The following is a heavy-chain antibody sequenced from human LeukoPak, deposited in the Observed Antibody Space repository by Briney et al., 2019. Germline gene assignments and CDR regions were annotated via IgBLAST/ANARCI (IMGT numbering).Heavy chain of an antibody. V-gene: IGHV3-30*02. J-gene: IGHJ4*02. CDR2: IRYDESNK. CDR3: AKEEDWGGNY. D-gene: IGHD3/OR15-3a*01. CDR1: GFTFSSYG. Sequence: GGSLRLSCAASGFTFSSYGMHWVRQAPGKGLEWAAFIRYDESNKYYADSVKGRFTISRDNSENTLYLQMNGLRAEDTAIYYCAKEEDWGGNYWGQGTLVTVSS.